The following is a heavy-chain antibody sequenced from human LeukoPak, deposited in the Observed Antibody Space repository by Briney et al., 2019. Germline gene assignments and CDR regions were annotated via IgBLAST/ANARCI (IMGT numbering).Heavy chain of an antibody. CDR2: INHSGST. CDR3: ARGGDTAAVNSNWFDP. V-gene: IGHV4-34*01. D-gene: IGHD3-16*01. J-gene: IGHJ5*02. CDR1: GGSFSVYY. Sequence: SETLSLTCAVDGGSFSVYYWSWIRQPPGKGLEWIGEINHSGSTNYNPSLKSRVTISVDTSKNQFSLKLSSVTAADTAVYYCARGGDTAAVNSNWFDPWGQGTLVTVSS.